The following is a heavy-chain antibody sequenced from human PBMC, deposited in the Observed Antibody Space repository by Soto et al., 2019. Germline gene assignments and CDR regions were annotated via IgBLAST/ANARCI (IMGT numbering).Heavy chain of an antibody. J-gene: IGHJ6*02. V-gene: IGHV1-2*04. CDR1: GYTFTGYY. D-gene: IGHD4-17*01. CDR2: INPNSGGT. CDR3: AREGLYGDSRGHYYYDVMDV. Sequence: ASVKVSCKASGYTFTGYYMHWVRQAPGQGLEWMGWINPNSGGTNYAQKFQGWVTMTRDTSIRTAYMELSRLRSDDTAVYYCAREGLYGDSRGHYYYDVMDVSGQRTTVLVSS.